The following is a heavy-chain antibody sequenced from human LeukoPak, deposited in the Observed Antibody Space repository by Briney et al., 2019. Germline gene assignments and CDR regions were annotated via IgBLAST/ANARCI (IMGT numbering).Heavy chain of an antibody. CDR3: ASQHS. V-gene: IGHV3-33*01. J-gene: IGHJ4*02. CDR1: GFIFSSYG. CDR2: IWYDGSNK. Sequence: GGSLRLSCVASGFIFSSYGMHWVRQAPGKGLEWVAVIWYDGSNKYYADSVKGRFTVSRDNSKNTLYLQMNRLRAEDTAVYYCASQHSWGQGTLVTVSS.